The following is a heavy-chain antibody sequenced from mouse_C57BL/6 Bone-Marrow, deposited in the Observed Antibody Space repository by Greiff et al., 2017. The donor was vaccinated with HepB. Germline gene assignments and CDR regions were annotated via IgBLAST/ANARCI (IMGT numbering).Heavy chain of an antibody. CDR1: GYTFTDYN. V-gene: IGHV1-22*01. D-gene: IGHD1-1*01. CDR3: ARFGNLLLRYRDY. Sequence: EVQLQQSGPELVKPGASVKMSCKASGYTFTDYNMHWVKQSHGKSLEWIGYINPNNGGTSYNQKFKGKATLTVNKSSSTAYMELRSLTSEDSAVYYCARFGNLLLRYRDYWGQGTTLTVSS. J-gene: IGHJ2*01. CDR2: INPNNGGT.